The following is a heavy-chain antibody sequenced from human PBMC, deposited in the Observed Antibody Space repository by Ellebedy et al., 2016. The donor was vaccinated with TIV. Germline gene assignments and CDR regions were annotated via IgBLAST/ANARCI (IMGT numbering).Heavy chain of an antibody. Sequence: SETLSLTXAVYGGSFSGYYWSWIRQPPGKGLEWIGEINHSGSTNYNPSLKSRVTISVDTSKNQFSLKVRSVTAADTSVYYCARGIVDLLPLKHFDSWGQGTRVTVSS. CDR3: ARGIVDLLPLKHFDS. CDR2: INHSGST. V-gene: IGHV4-34*01. J-gene: IGHJ4*02. D-gene: IGHD3-22*01. CDR1: GGSFSGYY.